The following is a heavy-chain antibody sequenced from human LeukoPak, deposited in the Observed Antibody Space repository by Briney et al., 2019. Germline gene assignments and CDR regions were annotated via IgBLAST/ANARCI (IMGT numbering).Heavy chain of an antibody. Sequence: SETLSLTCSVPGGSISSSSYYWGWIRQPPGKGLEWTGSISYSGCTYYNPSLKSRVTMPVDTSKNQFSLKLSSVAAADTAVYYCARHRPSVTYYYGSGGFDYWGQGTLVTVSS. J-gene: IGHJ4*02. CDR3: ARHRPSVTYYYGSGGFDY. CDR1: GGSISSSSYY. D-gene: IGHD3-10*01. V-gene: IGHV4-39*01. CDR2: ISYSGCT.